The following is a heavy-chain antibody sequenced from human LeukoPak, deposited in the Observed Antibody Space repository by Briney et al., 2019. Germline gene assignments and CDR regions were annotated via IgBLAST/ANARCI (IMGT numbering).Heavy chain of an antibody. D-gene: IGHD5-24*01. CDR1: GGSISSSSYY. CDR2: IYYSGST. J-gene: IGHJ4*02. Sequence: SETLSLTCTVSGGSISSSSYYWGWIRQPPGKGLEWIGSIYYSGSTYYNPSLKSRVTISVDTSKNQFSLKLSSVTAADTAVYYCARGSGWLQQIASFDYWGQGTLVTVSS. V-gene: IGHV4-39*07. CDR3: ARGSGWLQQIASFDY.